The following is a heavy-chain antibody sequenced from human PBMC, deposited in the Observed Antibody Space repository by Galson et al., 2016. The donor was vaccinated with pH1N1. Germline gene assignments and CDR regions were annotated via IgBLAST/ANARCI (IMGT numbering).Heavy chain of an antibody. D-gene: IGHD2-15*01. CDR2: MKPNNDNT. CDR1: GYTFTDYD. J-gene: IGHJ4*02. CDR3: ARGGYCSGGSCYDVFNY. Sequence: SVKVSCKASGYTFTDYDINWVRQGTGQGLEWMGWMKPNNDNTGYAQKFKGRVTMTRTTSISTAYLELSSLRSEDTAVYYCARGGYCSGGSCYDVFNYWGQGTLVTVS. V-gene: IGHV1-8*01.